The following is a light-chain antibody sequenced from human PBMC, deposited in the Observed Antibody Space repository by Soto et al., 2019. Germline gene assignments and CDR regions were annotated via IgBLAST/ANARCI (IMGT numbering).Light chain of an antibody. CDR1: NSDVGRYNS. CDR2: AVR. V-gene: IGLV2-11*01. J-gene: IGLJ3*02. CDR3: FSYTANDNWV. Sequence: ALTQPHSVSGAPGQSVTISCTGTNSDVGRYNSVSWYQQLPGKAPKIIISAVRQRPSGVPDRFSGSKSGNTASLTISGLQADDEADYFCFSYTANDNWVFGGGTKLTVL.